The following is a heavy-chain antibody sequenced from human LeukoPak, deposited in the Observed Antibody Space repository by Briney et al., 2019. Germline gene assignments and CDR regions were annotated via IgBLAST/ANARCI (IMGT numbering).Heavy chain of an antibody. Sequence: SETLSLTCTVSGGSISSYYWSWIRQPPGKGLEWIGYIYHSGSTYYNPSLKSRVTISVDRSKNQFSLKLSSVTAADTAVYYCARDSSGSYGDYWGQGTLVTVSS. CDR2: IYHSGST. V-gene: IGHV4-59*12. CDR1: GGSISSYY. CDR3: ARDSSGSYGDY. J-gene: IGHJ4*02. D-gene: IGHD1-26*01.